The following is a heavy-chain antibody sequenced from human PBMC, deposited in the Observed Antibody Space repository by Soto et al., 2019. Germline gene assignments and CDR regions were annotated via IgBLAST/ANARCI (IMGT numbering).Heavy chain of an antibody. D-gene: IGHD5-12*01. V-gene: IGHV3-53*04. CDR2: IYSGGST. J-gene: IGHJ4*02. CDR3: ARGLRRRGYDQYFDY. Sequence: PGGSLRLXCAASGFTVSSNYMSWVRQAPGKGLEWVSVIYSGGSTYYADSVKGRFTISRHNSKNTLYLQMNSLRAEDTAVYYCARGLRRRGYDQYFDYWGQGTLVTVSS. CDR1: GFTVSSNY.